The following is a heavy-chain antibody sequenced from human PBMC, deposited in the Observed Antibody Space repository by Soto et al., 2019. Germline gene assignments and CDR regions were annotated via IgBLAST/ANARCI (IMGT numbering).Heavy chain of an antibody. Sequence: PSETLSLTCTVSGGSISSGDYYWSWIRQPPGKGLEWIGYIYYSGSTYYNPSLKSRVTISVDTSKNQFSLKLSSVTAADTAVYYCARVDYDFWSGSLNWFDPWGQGTLVTVS. J-gene: IGHJ5*02. CDR3: ARVDYDFWSGSLNWFDP. V-gene: IGHV4-30-4*01. D-gene: IGHD3-3*01. CDR2: IYYSGST. CDR1: GGSISSGDYY.